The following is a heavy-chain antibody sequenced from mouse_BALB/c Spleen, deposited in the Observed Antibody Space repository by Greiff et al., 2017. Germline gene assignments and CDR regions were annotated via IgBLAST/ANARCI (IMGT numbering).Heavy chain of an antibody. J-gene: IGHJ2*01. V-gene: IGHV14-4*02. Sequence: VQLQQSGAELVRSGASVKLSCTASGFNIKDYYMHWVKQRPEQGLEWIGWIDPENGDTEYAPKFQGKATMTADTSSNTAYLQLSSLTSEDTAVYYCNAQLLRLPSNYWGQGTTLTVSS. CDR3: NAQLLRLPSNY. D-gene: IGHD1-2*01. CDR1: GFNIKDYY. CDR2: IDPENGDT.